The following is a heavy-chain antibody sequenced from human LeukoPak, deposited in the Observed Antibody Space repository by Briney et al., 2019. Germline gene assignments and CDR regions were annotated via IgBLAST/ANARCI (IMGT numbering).Heavy chain of an antibody. CDR3: AKSAGFFDSVTCRYFDS. Sequence: PGGSLRLSCAASGFTFHNYAMNWVRQSPGKGLEWVSATGGGGATTYYADSVKGRFTISRDNPKNTLYLQMNSLTAEDSAVYYCAKSAGFFDSVTCRYFDSWGQGTLVTVSS. J-gene: IGHJ4*02. D-gene: IGHD4-17*01. CDR1: GFTFHNYA. V-gene: IGHV3-23*01. CDR2: TGGGGATT.